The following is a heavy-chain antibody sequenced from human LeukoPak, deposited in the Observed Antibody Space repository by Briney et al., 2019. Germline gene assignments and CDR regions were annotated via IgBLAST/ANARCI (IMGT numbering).Heavy chain of an antibody. J-gene: IGHJ4*02. CDR3: ARVSRDNWNYLDY. V-gene: IGHV3-64*01. CDR1: GFTFSSYA. CDR2: ITNGGYT. D-gene: IGHD1-20*01. Sequence: GGSLRLSCAASGFTFSSYAMHWVRQAPGKGLEYVSAITNGGYTYYANSVKGRFTISRDNSKNTVYLQMGSLRVEDRAVYYCARVSRDNWNYLDYWGQGTLGTVSS.